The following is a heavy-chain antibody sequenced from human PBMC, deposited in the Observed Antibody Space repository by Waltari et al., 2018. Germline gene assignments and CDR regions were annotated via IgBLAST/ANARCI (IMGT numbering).Heavy chain of an antibody. CDR1: GYSISSGYY. V-gene: IGHV4-38-2*02. Sequence: QVPLQESGPGLVKPSETLSLTCAVSGYSISSGYYWGWIRQPPGKGLEWIGSIYHSGSTYYNPSLKSRVTISVDTSKNQFSLKLSSVTAADTAVYYCARDPHYDSSGYYQDYWGQGTLVTVSS. J-gene: IGHJ4*02. CDR2: IYHSGST. D-gene: IGHD3-22*01. CDR3: ARDPHYDSSGYYQDY.